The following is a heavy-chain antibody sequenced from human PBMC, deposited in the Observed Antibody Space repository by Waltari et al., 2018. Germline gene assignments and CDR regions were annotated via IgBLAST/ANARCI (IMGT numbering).Heavy chain of an antibody. CDR1: GFTFSSYG. CDR3: ARDVRAAAGTGCLY. V-gene: IGHV3-30*03. D-gene: IGHD6-13*01. CDR2: ISYDGSNK. Sequence: QVQLVESGGGVVQPGRSLRLSCAASGFTFSSYGMHWVRQAPGKGLEWVAVISYDGSNKYYADSVKGRFTISRDNAKNSLYLQMNSLRAEDTAVYYCARDVRAAAGTGCLYWGQGTLVTVSS. J-gene: IGHJ4*02.